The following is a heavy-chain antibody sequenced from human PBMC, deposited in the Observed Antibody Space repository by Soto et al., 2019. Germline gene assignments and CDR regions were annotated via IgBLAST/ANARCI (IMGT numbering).Heavy chain of an antibody. V-gene: IGHV3-33*01. CDR2: IWYDGSNK. CDR3: ARDNSSSSWEASLNFDY. J-gene: IGHJ4*02. CDR1: GFTFSSYG. Sequence: GGSLRLSCAASGFTFSSYGMHWVRQAPGKGLEWVAVIWYDGSNKYYADSVKGRFTISRDNSKNTLYLQMNSLRAEDTAVYYCARDNSSSSWEASLNFDYWGQGTLVTVSS. D-gene: IGHD6-13*01.